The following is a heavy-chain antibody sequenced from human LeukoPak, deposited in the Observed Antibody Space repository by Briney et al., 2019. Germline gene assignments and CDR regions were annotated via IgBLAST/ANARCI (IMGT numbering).Heavy chain of an antibody. V-gene: IGHV3-23*01. J-gene: IGHJ1*01. D-gene: IGHD4-23*01. CDR2: ISGSGGST. CDR1: GFTFSSYA. CDR3: AKFKVSRGGNSGYFLH. Sequence: GGSLRLSCAASGFTFSSYAMSWVRQAPGKGLEWVSAISGSGGSTYYADSVKGRFTISRDNSKNTLYLQMNSLRAEDTAVYYCAKFKVSRGGNSGYFLHWGQGTLVTVSS.